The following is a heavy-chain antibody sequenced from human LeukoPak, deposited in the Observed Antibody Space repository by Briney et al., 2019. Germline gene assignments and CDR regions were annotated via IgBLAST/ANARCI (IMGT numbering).Heavy chain of an antibody. CDR3: ARDLSQAAGPYYGMDV. D-gene: IGHD6-13*01. J-gene: IGHJ6*02. CDR2: ISGSGGST. V-gene: IGHV3-23*01. Sequence: GGSLRLSCAAPGFTFNSYAMNWVRQAPGKGLEWVSSISGSGGSTYYADSVKGRFTISRDNSKNTLYLQMNSLRSDDTAVYYCARDLSQAAGPYYGMDVWGQGTTVTVSS. CDR1: GFTFNSYA.